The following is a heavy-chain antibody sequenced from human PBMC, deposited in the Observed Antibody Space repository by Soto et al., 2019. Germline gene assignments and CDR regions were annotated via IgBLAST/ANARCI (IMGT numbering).Heavy chain of an antibody. V-gene: IGHV3-33*01. Sequence: ESGGGVVQPGRSLRLSCTASAFTLRSYGIHWVRQAPGKGLEWVAVIWYDGSNKYYADSVKGRFTISRDTSSNTVYLQMNSLRAEDTAVYYCARDGCGGGSGYVSAYFDFWGQGALVAVSS. D-gene: IGHD2-15*01. CDR2: IWYDGSNK. CDR1: AFTLRSYG. J-gene: IGHJ4*02. CDR3: ARDGCGGGSGYVSAYFDF.